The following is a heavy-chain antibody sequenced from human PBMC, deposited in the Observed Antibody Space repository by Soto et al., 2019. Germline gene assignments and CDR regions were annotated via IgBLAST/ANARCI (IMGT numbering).Heavy chain of an antibody. CDR2: IVVGSGDT. CDR1: GFTFTNSA. D-gene: IGHD6-13*01. V-gene: IGHV1-58*01. Sequence: SVKVSCKASGFTFTNSAVQWVRQARGQRLEWIGWIVVGSGDTNSAQKFQRRVTLTRDMSTSTAYIELSSLRSEDTAVYYCEATIRAAAGTGHYYGMDVWGQGTTVTVSS. CDR3: EATIRAAAGTGHYYGMDV. J-gene: IGHJ6*01.